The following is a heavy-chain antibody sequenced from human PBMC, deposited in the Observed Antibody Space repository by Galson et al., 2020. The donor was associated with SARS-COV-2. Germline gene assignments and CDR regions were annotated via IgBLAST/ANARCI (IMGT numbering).Heavy chain of an antibody. CDR3: ATKGFCRGQICHRQFDY. CDR2: IGLDEKK. Sequence: GESLKISCVVSEFNFNTYSIGWVRQSPGKGPDWDSLIGLDEKKFYADSVQDRFTISRDNSRNTVFLQMNRLRDGDTALYYCATKGFCRGQICHRQFDYWGQGTQVTVSS. J-gene: IGHJ4*02. CDR1: EFNFNTYS. D-gene: IGHD2-15*01. V-gene: IGHV3-23*01.